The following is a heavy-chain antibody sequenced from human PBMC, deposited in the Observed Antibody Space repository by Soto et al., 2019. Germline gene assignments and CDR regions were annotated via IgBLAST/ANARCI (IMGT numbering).Heavy chain of an antibody. CDR2: ISGLGSDT. CDR3: VKDQVFRLGADASLFDY. J-gene: IGHJ4*02. V-gene: IGHV3-23*01. Sequence: LRLSCAASGFTFSTYAMAWVRQAPGKGLEWVSAISGLGSDTHYADSVKGRFTISRDNSKYTLYLQMSSLRAEDTAVYYCVKDQVFRLGADASLFDYWGQGTLVTVSS. CDR1: GFTFSTYA. D-gene: IGHD2-2*01.